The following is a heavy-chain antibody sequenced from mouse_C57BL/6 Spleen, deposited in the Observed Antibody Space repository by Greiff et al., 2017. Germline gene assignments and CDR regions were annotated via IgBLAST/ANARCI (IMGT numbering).Heavy chain of an antibody. J-gene: IGHJ2*01. CDR1: GYAFSSSW. CDR3: ARGNTTVVATGDY. D-gene: IGHD1-1*01. CDR2: IYPGDGDA. V-gene: IGHV1-82*01. Sequence: VKLQESGPELVKPGASVKISCKASGYAFSSSWMNWVRQSPGKGLEWIGRIYPGDGDANYNGKFKGKATLTEDKSSSTAYMQLSSLTSEDSAVYFCARGNTTVVATGDYWGQGTTLTVSS.